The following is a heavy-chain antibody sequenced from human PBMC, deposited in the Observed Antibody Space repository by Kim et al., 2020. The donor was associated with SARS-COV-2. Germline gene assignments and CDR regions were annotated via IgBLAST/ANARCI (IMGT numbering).Heavy chain of an antibody. J-gene: IGHJ6*02. V-gene: IGHV4-59*08. Sequence: SETLSLTCTVSGGSITGYYWSWIRQPSGKGLEWIGYIHYSGTTNYNPSLKSRVTMSVDTSKNQFSLKLNSVTAADTAVYYCARLAAQVGIAHDYYHSMDVWGQGTTVTVSS. CDR1: GGSITGYY. D-gene: IGHD2-21*01. CDR2: IHYSGTT. CDR3: ARLAAQVGIAHDYYHSMDV.